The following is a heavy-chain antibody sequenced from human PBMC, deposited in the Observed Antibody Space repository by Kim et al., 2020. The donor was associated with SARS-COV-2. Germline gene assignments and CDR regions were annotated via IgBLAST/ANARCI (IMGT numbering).Heavy chain of an antibody. D-gene: IGHD2-2*01. CDR1: GFTFSSYA. CDR2: ISGSGGST. V-gene: IGHV3-23*01. CDR3: AKDLGSRWRVVPAARGPNGFDP. Sequence: GGSLRLSCAASGFTFSSYAMSWVRQAPGKGLEWVSAISGSGGSTYYADSVKGRFTISRDNSKNTLYLQMNSLRAEDTAVYYCAKDLGSRWRVVPAARGPNGFDPWGQGTLVTVSS. J-gene: IGHJ5*02.